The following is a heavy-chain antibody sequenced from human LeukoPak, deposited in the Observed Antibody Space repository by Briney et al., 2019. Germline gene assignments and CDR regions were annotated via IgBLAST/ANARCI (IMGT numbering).Heavy chain of an antibody. CDR1: GGSLSSYY. V-gene: IGHV4-4*07. J-gene: IGHJ6*03. D-gene: IGHD3-3*02. CDR2: IYTSGGT. Sequence: SETLSLTCTVSGGSLSSYYWGWIRQPAREGLEWIGRIYTSGGTNHKPSLKSRVTLSVEAPKNQFSPKLSSVSPPDTAVYYAGRVGISKSYYYMDVWGKGTTVTISS. CDR3: GRVGISKSYYYMDV.